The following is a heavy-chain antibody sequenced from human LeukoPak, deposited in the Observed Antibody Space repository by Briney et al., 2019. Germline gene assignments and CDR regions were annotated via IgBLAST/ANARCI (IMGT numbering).Heavy chain of an antibody. CDR2: IYYSGST. CDR1: GASISTNSYY. CDR3: ARVGEMYYDFWTGYYDY. J-gene: IGHJ4*02. Sequence: SETLSLTCTVSGASISTNSYYWGWIRQPPGKGLEWIGSIYYSGSTYYNPSLKSRVTISIDTSKNQFSLRLRSVAAADAAVYYCARVGEMYYDFWTGYYDYWGQGTVVAVSS. V-gene: IGHV4-39*07. D-gene: IGHD3-3*01.